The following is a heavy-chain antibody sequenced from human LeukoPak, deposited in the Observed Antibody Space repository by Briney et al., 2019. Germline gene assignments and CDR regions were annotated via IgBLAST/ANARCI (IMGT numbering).Heavy chain of an antibody. Sequence: GGSLRLSCAASGFTFSTYVMSWVRQAPGKGLEWVSAIGGSGGSTYYADSVKGRFTISRDNAKNTLYLQMNSLRAEDTAVYYCARDLNWDLFDYWGQGTLVTVSS. J-gene: IGHJ4*02. CDR1: GFTFSTYV. V-gene: IGHV3-23*01. CDR3: ARDLNWDLFDY. D-gene: IGHD1-1*01. CDR2: IGGSGGST.